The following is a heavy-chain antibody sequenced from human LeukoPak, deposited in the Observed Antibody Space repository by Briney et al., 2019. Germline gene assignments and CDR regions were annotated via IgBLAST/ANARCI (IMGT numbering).Heavy chain of an antibody. CDR2: IYYSGGT. D-gene: IGHD3-3*01. Sequence: PSETLSLTCTVSGGSISSYYWSWIRQPPGKGLEWIGTIYYSGGTYYNPSLKSRVTIFIDTSKNQFSLKLRSLTAADTAVYYCARQSYDDRPFDYWGQGTLVTVSS. V-gene: IGHV4-59*04. CDR3: ARQSYDDRPFDY. J-gene: IGHJ4*02. CDR1: GGSISSYY.